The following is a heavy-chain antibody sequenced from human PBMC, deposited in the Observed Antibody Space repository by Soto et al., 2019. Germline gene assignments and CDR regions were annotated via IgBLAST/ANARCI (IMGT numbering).Heavy chain of an antibody. CDR1: GYSFTSYW. CDR2: IYPGDSDT. CDR3: ARHGITGSYYDAFDI. J-gene: IGHJ3*02. D-gene: IGHD1-26*01. Sequence: GESLKISCKGSGYSFTSYWIGWVRQMPGKGLEWMGIIYPGDSDTRYSPSFQGQVTISADKSISTAYLQWSSLKASDTAMYYCARHGITGSYYDAFDIWGQGTMVTVSS. V-gene: IGHV5-51*01.